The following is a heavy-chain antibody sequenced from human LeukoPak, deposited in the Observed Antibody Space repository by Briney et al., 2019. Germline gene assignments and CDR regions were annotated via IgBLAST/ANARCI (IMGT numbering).Heavy chain of an antibody. D-gene: IGHD3-3*01. CDR3: ASGDDFWSGYYY. J-gene: IGHJ4*02. CDR1: GGSISSYY. V-gene: IGHV4-4*07. CDR2: IYTSGSTNY. Sequence: PSETLSLTCTVSGGSISSYYWNWIRQPAGKGLEWIGRIYTSGSTNYNYNTSLKSRVTMPVDTSKNQFSLKLSSVTAADTAVYYCASGDDFWSGYYYWGQGTLVTVSS.